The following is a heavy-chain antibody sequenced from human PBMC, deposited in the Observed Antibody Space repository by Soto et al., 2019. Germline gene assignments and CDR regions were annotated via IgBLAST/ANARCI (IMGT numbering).Heavy chain of an antibody. CDR3: AIDSSGYYGY. CDR1: GGSFSGYY. V-gene: IGHV4-34*01. D-gene: IGHD3-22*01. Sequence: PSETLSLTCAVYGGSFSGYYWSWIRQPPGKGLEWIGEINPSGSTNYNPSLKSRVTISVDTSKNQFSLKLSSVTAADTAVYYCAIDSSGYYGYWGQGTLVTVSS. J-gene: IGHJ4*02. CDR2: INPSGST.